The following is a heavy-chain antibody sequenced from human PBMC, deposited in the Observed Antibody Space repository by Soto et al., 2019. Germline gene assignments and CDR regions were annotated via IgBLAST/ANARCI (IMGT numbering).Heavy chain of an antibody. Sequence: SSVKVACKASGYTFTGYYMHWVRQAPGQGLEWMGWINPNSGGTNYAQKFQGRVTMTRDTSISTAYMELSRLRSDDTAVYYCARVSELELLSAFDIWGQGTMVTVSS. D-gene: IGHD1-7*01. V-gene: IGHV1-2*02. CDR2: INPNSGGT. CDR3: ARVSELELLSAFDI. CDR1: GYTFTGYY. J-gene: IGHJ3*02.